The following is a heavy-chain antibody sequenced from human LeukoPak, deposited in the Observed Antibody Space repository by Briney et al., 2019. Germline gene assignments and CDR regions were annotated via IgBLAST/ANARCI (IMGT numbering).Heavy chain of an antibody. D-gene: IGHD3-9*01. J-gene: IGHJ4*02. CDR3: ARDHRGTWLVQGGIDWYYFDY. CDR2: ISYDGGKK. CDR1: GFTFSTYA. V-gene: IGHV3-30*04. Sequence: PGTSLRVSCAASGFTFSTYAMHWVRQPPGKGLEGVAVISYDGGKKYYADSVKGRFTICRDNSKNTLYMQINSLRVDETAVYYCARDHRGTWLVQGGIDWYYFDYWGQGTLVIVSS.